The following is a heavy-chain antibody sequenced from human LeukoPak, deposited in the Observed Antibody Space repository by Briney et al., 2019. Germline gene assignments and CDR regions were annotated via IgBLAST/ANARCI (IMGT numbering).Heavy chain of an antibody. CDR2: ISSSGAST. CDR3: AKDRGSSSPMRYYSDY. D-gene: IGHD6-19*01. Sequence: QAGGSLRLSCAASGFTFSSYSMNWVRQAPGKGLEWVSSISSSGASTYHADSVKGRFTISRDNSKNTLYLQMNSLTAEDTAIYYCAKDRGSSSPMRYYSDYWGQGTLVTVSS. V-gene: IGHV3-23*01. CDR1: GFTFSSYS. J-gene: IGHJ4*02.